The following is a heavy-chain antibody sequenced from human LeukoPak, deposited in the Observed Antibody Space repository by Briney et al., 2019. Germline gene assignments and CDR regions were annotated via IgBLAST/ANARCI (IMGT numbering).Heavy chain of an antibody. J-gene: IGHJ4*02. D-gene: IGHD5-18*01. V-gene: IGHV3-74*01. CDR2: INRDGSRT. CDR3: ARGGSDTAMAYDY. CDR1: GFTFSNHW. Sequence: GGYLRLSCAASGFTFSNHWMHWVRQAPGKGLMWVSRINRDGSRTDYADSVKGRFTISRDDARNTLYLQVNSLRAEDTAVYFCARGGSDTAMAYDYWGQGTLVTVSS.